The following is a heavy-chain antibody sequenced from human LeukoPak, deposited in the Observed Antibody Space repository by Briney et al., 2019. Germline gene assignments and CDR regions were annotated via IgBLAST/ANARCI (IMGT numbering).Heavy chain of an antibody. V-gene: IGHV3-30-3*01. CDR1: GFTFSSYP. CDR2: ISDDGTNR. CDR3: ARGKFFDI. Sequence: GGSLRLPCEASGFTFSSYPMDWVRQAPGKGLKWVAIISDDGTNRYYADSVKGRFTISRDDSNNTVYLQMNSLRVDDTAIYFCARGKFFDIWGQGTMVTVST. J-gene: IGHJ3*02.